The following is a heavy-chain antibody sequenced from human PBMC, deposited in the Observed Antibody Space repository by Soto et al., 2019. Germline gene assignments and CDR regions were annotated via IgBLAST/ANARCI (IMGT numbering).Heavy chain of an antibody. CDR3: ARGTYYDILTGYYWFDP. J-gene: IGHJ5*02. V-gene: IGHV4-59*01. D-gene: IGHD3-9*01. CDR2: IYYSGST. Sequence: SETLSLTCTVSGGSISSYYWSWIRQPPGKGLEWIGYIYYSGSTNYNPSLKSRVTISVDTSKNQFSLKLSSVTAADTAVYYCARGTYYDILTGYYWFDPWGQGTRVTVSS. CDR1: GGSISSYY.